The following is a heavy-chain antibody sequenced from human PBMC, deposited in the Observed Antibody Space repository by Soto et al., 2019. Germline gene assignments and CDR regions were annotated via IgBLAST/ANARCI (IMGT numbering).Heavy chain of an antibody. J-gene: IGHJ4*02. CDR1: GGSISSSSYF. CDR3: ARGGTMVRGVITKGPIDY. CDR2: IYYSGST. D-gene: IGHD3-10*01. Sequence: PSETLSLTCTVSGGSISSSSYFWGWIRQPPGKGLEWIGSIYYSGSTYYNPSLKSRVTVSVDTSKNQFSLKLSSVTAADTAVYYCARGGTMVRGVITKGPIDYWGQGTLVTVSS. V-gene: IGHV4-39*07.